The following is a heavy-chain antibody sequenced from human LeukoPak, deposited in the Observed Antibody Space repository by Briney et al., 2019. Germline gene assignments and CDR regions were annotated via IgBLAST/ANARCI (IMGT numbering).Heavy chain of an antibody. Sequence: SQTLSLTCTVSGGSISSGGYYWSWIRQHPGKGLEWIGYIYYSGSTYYNPSLKSRVTISVDTSKNQFSLRLSSVTAADTAVYYCAREASNYYYGMDVWAKGPRSPSP. V-gene: IGHV4-31*03. J-gene: IGHJ6*02. CDR2: IYYSGST. CDR3: AREASNYYYGMDV. CDR1: GGSISSGGYY.